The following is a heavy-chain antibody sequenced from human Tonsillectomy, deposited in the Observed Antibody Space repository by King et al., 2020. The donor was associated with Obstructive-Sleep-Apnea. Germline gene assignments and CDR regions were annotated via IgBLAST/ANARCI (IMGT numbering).Heavy chain of an antibody. Sequence: EVQLVQSGAEVKKPGESLRISCKGSGYSFTSYWISWVRQMPGRGLEWMGRIDPSDSYTNYSPSFQGHVTISADKSVSTAYLQWSSLKASDTAMYYCAGHSSAFNYYDSLLGAFDVWGQGTMVTVSS. CDR1: GYSFTSYW. J-gene: IGHJ3*01. D-gene: IGHD3-22*01. V-gene: IGHV5-10-1*01. CDR2: IDPSDSYT. CDR3: AGHSSAFNYYDSLLGAFDV.